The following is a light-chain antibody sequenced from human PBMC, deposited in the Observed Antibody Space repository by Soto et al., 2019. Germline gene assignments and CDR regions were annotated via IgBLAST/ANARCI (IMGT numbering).Light chain of an antibody. CDR1: SSDIGGSEY. J-gene: IGLJ1*01. CDR3: YSSISSSTTFDV. CDR2: GVS. Sequence: QSALTQPASVSGSPGQSITISCAGTSSDIGGSEYVAWYQQHPGKAPKLMIYGVSNRPSGVSNRYSGSKSGNTAALTISGLQSEDEADYFCYSSISSSTTFDVFGTGTKLTAL. V-gene: IGLV2-14*03.